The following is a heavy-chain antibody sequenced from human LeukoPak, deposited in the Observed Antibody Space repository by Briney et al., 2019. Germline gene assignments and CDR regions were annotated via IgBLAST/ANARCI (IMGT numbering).Heavy chain of an antibody. V-gene: IGHV6-1*01. D-gene: IGHD1-26*01. CDR2: TYYRSKWYN. Sequence: SQTLSLTCAISGDSVSSNSAAWNWIRQCPSRGLEWLGRTYYRSKWYNDYAVSVKSRITINPDTSKNQFSLQLNSVTPEDTAVYYCASTYRDSGSYLFDYWGQGTLVTVSS. CDR1: GDSVSSNSAA. J-gene: IGHJ4*02. CDR3: ASTYRDSGSYLFDY.